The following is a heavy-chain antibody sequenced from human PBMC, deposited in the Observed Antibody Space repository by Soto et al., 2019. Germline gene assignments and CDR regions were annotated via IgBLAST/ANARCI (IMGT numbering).Heavy chain of an antibody. CDR3: ARAGSSWYLNRYYYYGMDV. CDR1: GGTFSSYA. J-gene: IGHJ6*02. V-gene: IGHV1-69*06. D-gene: IGHD6-13*01. Sequence: SVKVSCKASGGTFSSYAISWVRQAPGQGLEWMGGIIPIFGTANYAQKFQGRVTITADKSTSTAYMEPSSLRSEDTAVYYCARAGSSWYLNRYYYYGMDVWGQGTTVTVSS. CDR2: IIPIFGTA.